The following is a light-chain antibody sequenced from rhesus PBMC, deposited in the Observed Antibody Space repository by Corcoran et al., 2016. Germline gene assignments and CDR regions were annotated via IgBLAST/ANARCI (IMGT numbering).Light chain of an antibody. CDR2: ATS. J-gene: IGKJ4*01. Sequence: DIQMSQSPSSLSASVGDKVTISCRASQDISNALAWYQQKPGKAPKPLIYATSNLERGVPSRFSGSRSGTDFTLTISSLQPEDFATYYCQQGYNSPLTFGGGTKVEIK. V-gene: IGKV1-33*01. CDR3: QQGYNSPLT. CDR1: QDISNA.